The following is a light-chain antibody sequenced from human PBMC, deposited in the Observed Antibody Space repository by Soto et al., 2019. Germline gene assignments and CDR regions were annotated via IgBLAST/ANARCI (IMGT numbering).Light chain of an antibody. CDR2: DVT. V-gene: IGLV2-14*01. J-gene: IGLJ1*01. Sequence: QSALTQPASVSGSPGQSITISCTGTSSDVGGYIYVSWYQQHPGKAPKLMIYDVTSRPSGVSYRFSGSKSGNTASLTISGLQAEDEADYYCSSYTTSSSYGVGNGTKVTVL. CDR1: SSDVGGYIY. CDR3: SSYTTSSSYG.